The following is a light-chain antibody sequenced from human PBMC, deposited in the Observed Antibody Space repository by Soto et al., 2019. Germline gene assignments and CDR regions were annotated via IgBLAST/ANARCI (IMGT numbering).Light chain of an antibody. CDR3: QQYGSSPRT. V-gene: IGKV3-20*01. Sequence: EIVLTQSPGTLSLSPGERTTFSCGASQSVRSRNLAGYQQKPGQAPRLLIYGASSRATGIPDRFSGSGSGTDFTLTISRLEPEDFAVYYCQQYGSSPRTFGQGTKLEIK. CDR2: GAS. J-gene: IGKJ2*01. CDR1: QSVRSRN.